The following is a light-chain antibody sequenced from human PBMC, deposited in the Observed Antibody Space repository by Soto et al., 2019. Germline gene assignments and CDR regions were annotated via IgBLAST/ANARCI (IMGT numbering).Light chain of an antibody. V-gene: IGKV3-15*01. Sequence: EIVMTQSPATLSVSPGERATLSCRASQSVSSDLAWYQQNPGQPPRLLVFGASTSATGIPAGFSGLGSGRHFTLTISTLQSEDFAVYYCQQYNTWPRTFGQGTKVEIK. CDR1: QSVSSD. CDR3: QQYNTWPRT. J-gene: IGKJ1*01. CDR2: GAS.